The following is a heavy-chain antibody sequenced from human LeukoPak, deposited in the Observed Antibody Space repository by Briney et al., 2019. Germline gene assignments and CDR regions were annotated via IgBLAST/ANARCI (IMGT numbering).Heavy chain of an antibody. J-gene: IGHJ4*02. V-gene: IGHV3-30*02. CDR3: VKHVAGYYFGY. CDR1: GFTLTGYG. D-gene: IGHD3-22*01. Sequence: GGSLRLSCAASGFTLTGYGMDCVRQAPGKGLEWVAFIRNDGSNKYYADSVKGRFTISIDNSKNTLYLQMNSLRPEDTAVYYCVKHVAGYYFGYWGQGTLVTVSS. CDR2: IRNDGSNK.